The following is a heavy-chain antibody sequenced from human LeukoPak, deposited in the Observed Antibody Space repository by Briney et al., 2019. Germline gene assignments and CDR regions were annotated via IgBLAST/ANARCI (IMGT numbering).Heavy chain of an antibody. CDR2: ISSSGGST. CDR1: GFTFSSSA. J-gene: IGHJ4*02. Sequence: PGGSLRLSCAASGFTFSSSAMSWVRQAPGKGLEWVSVISSSGGSTYYADSVKGRFTISRDNSKNTLYLQMNSLRAEDTAVYYCAKEPTAMVIHYFDYWGQGTLVTVSS. D-gene: IGHD5-18*01. CDR3: AKEPTAMVIHYFDY. V-gene: IGHV3-23*01.